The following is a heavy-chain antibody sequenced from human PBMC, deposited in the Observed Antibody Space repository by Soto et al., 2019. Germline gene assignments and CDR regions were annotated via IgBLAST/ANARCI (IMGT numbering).Heavy chain of an antibody. CDR1: GFTFSSYW. CDR2: IKQDGSEK. J-gene: IGHJ4*02. V-gene: IGHV3-7*01. Sequence: PGGSLRLSCAASGFTFSSYWMSWVRQAPGKGLEWVANIKQDGSEKYYVDSVKGRFTISRDNAKNSLYLQMNSLGAEDTAVYYCARLIRDYFDFSGVQYYFDYWGQGT. D-gene: IGHD3-22*01. CDR3: ARLIRDYFDFSGVQYYFDY.